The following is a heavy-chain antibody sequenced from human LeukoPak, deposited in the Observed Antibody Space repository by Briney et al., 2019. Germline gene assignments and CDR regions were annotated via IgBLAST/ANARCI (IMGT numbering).Heavy chain of an antibody. J-gene: IGHJ4*02. V-gene: IGHV4-59*01. CDR2: IYYSGST. D-gene: IGHD4-17*01. Sequence: PSETLSLTCTVSGGSISSYYWSWIRQPPGKGLEWIGYIYYSGSTNYNPSLKSRVTISVDTSKNQFSLKLSSVTAADTAVYYCARGTDYGDYLLDYWGQGTLVTVSS. CDR1: GGSISSYY. CDR3: ARGTDYGDYLLDY.